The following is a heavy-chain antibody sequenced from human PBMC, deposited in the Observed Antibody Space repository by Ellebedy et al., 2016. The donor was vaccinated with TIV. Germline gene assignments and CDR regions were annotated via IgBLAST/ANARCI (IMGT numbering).Heavy chain of an antibody. V-gene: IGHV3-48*04. Sequence: GESLKISCAASGFSLSSFWMNWVRQAPGKGLEWVSIISANGGTTNYADSVKGRFTISRDNAKNSLYLQMNSLRAEDTAVYYCARGGYDFWNPRYWGQGTLVTVSS. D-gene: IGHD3-3*01. CDR3: ARGGYDFWNPRY. CDR2: ISANGGTT. J-gene: IGHJ4*02. CDR1: GFSLSSFW.